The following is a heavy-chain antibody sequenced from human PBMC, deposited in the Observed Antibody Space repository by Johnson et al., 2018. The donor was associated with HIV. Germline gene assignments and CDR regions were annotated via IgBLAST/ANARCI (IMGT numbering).Heavy chain of an antibody. CDR3: ARDGEYCSGGSCSDALDI. CDR2: LYSDGRT. Sequence: QVQLVESGGGVVRPGGSLRLSCAASGFTFSSYGMHWVRLAPGKGLEWVALLYSDGRTFYADSVKGRFTISRDNSKNTVYLQMNSLRAEDTALYYCARDGEYCSGGSCSDALDIWGQGTMVTVSS. CDR1: GFTFSSYG. D-gene: IGHD2-15*01. J-gene: IGHJ3*02. V-gene: IGHV3-NL1*01.